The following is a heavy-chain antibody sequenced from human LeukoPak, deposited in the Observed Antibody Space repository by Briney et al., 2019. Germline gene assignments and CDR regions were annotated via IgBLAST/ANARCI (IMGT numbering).Heavy chain of an antibody. V-gene: IGHV4-30-2*01. Sequence: SQTLSLTCTVSGGSISSGGYYWSWIRQPPGKGLEWIGEINHSGSTNYNPSLKSRVTISVDTSKNQFSLKLSSVTAADTAVYYCARGGHGSGSPYYYYGMDVWGQGTTVTVSS. CDR1: GGSISSGGYY. D-gene: IGHD3-10*01. CDR3: ARGGHGSGSPYYYYGMDV. CDR2: INHSGST. J-gene: IGHJ6*02.